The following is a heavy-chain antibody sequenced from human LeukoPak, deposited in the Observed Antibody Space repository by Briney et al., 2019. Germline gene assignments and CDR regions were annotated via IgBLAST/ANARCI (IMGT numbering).Heavy chain of an antibody. J-gene: IGHJ4*02. Sequence: GESLKISCKGSGYTFHSYWIAWVRQMPGKGLEWMGIIYPGDSDTRYSPSFQGQVTISADKSIRTAYLQWSSLKASDTAMYYCARNYYDSSGFDYWGQGTLVSVSS. CDR1: GYTFHSYW. CDR3: ARNYYDSSGFDY. V-gene: IGHV5-51*01. D-gene: IGHD3-22*01. CDR2: IYPGDSDT.